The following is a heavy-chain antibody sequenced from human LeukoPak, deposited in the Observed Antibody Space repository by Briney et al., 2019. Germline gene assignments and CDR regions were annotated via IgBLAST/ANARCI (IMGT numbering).Heavy chain of an antibody. Sequence: SETLSLTCTVSGGSISSSSYYWGWIRQPPGKGLEWIGSIYYSGSTYYNPSLKSRVTISVDTSKNQFSLKLSSVTTADTAVYYCARHIERMYYDFWSGYYGAFDYWGQGTLVTVSS. J-gene: IGHJ4*02. CDR3: ARHIERMYYDFWSGYYGAFDY. CDR1: GGSISSSSYY. D-gene: IGHD3-3*01. V-gene: IGHV4-39*01. CDR2: IYYSGST.